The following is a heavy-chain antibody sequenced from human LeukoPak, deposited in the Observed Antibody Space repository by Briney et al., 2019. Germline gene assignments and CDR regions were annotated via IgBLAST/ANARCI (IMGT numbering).Heavy chain of an antibody. CDR2: IYHSGST. CDR3: ARFHGQRRGGYYFDY. Sequence: SGTLSLTCAVSGGSISSSNWWSWVRQPPWKGLEWIGEIYHSGSTNYNPSLKSRVTISVDKSKNQFSLKLSSVTAADTAVYYCARFHGQRRGGYYFDYWGQGTLVTVSS. J-gene: IGHJ4*02. CDR1: GGSISSSNW. D-gene: IGHD6-25*01. V-gene: IGHV4-4*02.